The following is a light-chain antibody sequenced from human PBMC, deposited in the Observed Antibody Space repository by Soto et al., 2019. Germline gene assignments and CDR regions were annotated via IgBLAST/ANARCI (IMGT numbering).Light chain of an antibody. CDR2: KAS. J-gene: IGKJ1*01. CDR1: QSISSW. CDR3: EQYKSYSGT. Sequence: DIQMTQSPSTLSASVGDRVTITCRASQSISSWLAWYQQKPGKAPKLLIYKASSLESGVPSRFNSSGSGTELTLTISSLQPDDFATYYCEQYKSYSGTFGQGTKVDIK. V-gene: IGKV1-5*03.